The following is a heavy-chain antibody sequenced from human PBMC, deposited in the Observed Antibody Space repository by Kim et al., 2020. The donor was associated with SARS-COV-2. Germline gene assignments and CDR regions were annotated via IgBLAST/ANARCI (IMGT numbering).Heavy chain of an antibody. CDR3: ARSRSRHTFDI. CDR2: T. V-gene: IGHV4-34*01. Sequence: TNYNPSLKSRVTISVDTSKNQFSLKLSSVTAADTAVYYCARSRSRHTFDIWGQGTMVTVSS. J-gene: IGHJ3*02.